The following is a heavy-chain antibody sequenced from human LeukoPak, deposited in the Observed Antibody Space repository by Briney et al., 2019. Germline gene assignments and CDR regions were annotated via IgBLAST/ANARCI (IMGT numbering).Heavy chain of an antibody. V-gene: IGHV4-61*02. CDR2: THTSGST. D-gene: IGHD2-2*01. CDR1: GGSISSSNW. J-gene: IGHJ4*02. CDR3: ARHHYQLSALDY. Sequence: SETLSLTCAVSGGSISSSNWWGWVRQPAGKGLEWIGRTHTSGSTTYNPSLKSRVTISVDTSKNQFSLELSSVTAADTAVYYCARHHYQLSALDYWGQGTLVTVSS.